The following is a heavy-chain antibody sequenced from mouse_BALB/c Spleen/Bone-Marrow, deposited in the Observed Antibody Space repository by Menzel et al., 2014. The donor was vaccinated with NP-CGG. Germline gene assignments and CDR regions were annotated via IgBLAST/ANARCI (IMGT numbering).Heavy chain of an antibody. Sequence: VQLQQSGPELVKPGASVKISCKASGYSFTSYYIHWVKQRPGQGLEWIGWIFPGSGNTKYNEKFKGKATLTADTSSSTAYMQLSSLTSEDSAVYFCARGGYGGGDYYAMDYWGQGTSVTVSS. J-gene: IGHJ4*01. CDR1: GYSFTSYY. V-gene: IGHV1-66*01. CDR3: ARGGYGGGDYYAMDY. D-gene: IGHD1-2*01. CDR2: IFPGSGNT.